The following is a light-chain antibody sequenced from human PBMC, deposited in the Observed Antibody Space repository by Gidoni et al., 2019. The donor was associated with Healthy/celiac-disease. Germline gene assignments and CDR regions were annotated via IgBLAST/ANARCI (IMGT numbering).Light chain of an antibody. Sequence: DLVMTQSPLSLHVTPGEPASISCRSSPGLLHSNGYNDLDWYLQKPGQSPQLLIYLGATRAAGVTDRGSGSGSGTDVTRKISRVKAEDVGVYDCMQALQNPNSCGQGTKLEIK. J-gene: IGKJ2*03. V-gene: IGKV2-28*01. CDR2: LGA. CDR1: PGLLHSNGYND. CDR3: MQALQNPNS.